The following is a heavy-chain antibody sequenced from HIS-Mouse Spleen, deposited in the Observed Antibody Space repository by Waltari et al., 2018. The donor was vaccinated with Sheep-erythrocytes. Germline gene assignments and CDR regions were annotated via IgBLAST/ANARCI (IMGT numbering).Heavy chain of an antibody. D-gene: IGHD2-8*01. CDR3: ARDKDLLMVYAMDY. V-gene: IGHV3-30*01. Sequence: ADSVKGRFTISRDNSKNTLYLQMNSLRAEDTAVYYCARDKDLLMVYAMDYWGQGTLVTVSS. J-gene: IGHJ4*02.